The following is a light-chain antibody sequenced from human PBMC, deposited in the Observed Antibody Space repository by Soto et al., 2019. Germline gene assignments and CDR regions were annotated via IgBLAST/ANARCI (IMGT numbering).Light chain of an antibody. CDR3: QSYDSSLSGRTHVV. J-gene: IGLJ2*01. Sequence: QSVLTQPPSVSGAPGQRVTISCTGSSSNIGAGYDVHWYQQLPGTAPKLLIYGNSNRPSGVPDRFSGSKPGTSASLAITGLQAEDEADYYCQSYDSSLSGRTHVVFGGGTKLTVL. CDR1: SSNIGAGYD. V-gene: IGLV1-40*01. CDR2: GNS.